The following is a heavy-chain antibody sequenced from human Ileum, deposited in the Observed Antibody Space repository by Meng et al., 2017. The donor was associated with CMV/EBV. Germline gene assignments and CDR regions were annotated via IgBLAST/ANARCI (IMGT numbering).Heavy chain of an antibody. CDR3: LTYTSSSHSFGP. V-gene: IGHV1-2*02. J-gene: IGHJ5*02. CDR1: GDAPTADF. Sequence: CRASGDAPTADFMFWVRQAPGQGLEWMGWINSHSGATQYAQKFQGRVTMTRDTSISTVYMDLSSLRSDDTADYYCLTYTSSSHSFGPWGQGTLVTVSS. CDR2: INSHSGAT. D-gene: IGHD6-6*01.